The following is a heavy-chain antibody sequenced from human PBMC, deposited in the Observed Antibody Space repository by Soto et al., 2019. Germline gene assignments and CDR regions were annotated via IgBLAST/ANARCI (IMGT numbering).Heavy chain of an antibody. V-gene: IGHV1-18*01. CDR2: ISGNNGKT. J-gene: IGHJ4*02. Sequence: ASVKVSCKASGYMFTNYGINWVRQAPGQGPEWMGWISGNNGKTKYAQKFQNRVSLTTDKSTTTAYMELRSLRSDDTAIYYCVRDHYYDNSGPFDYWGQGTLVTVSS. D-gene: IGHD3-22*01. CDR1: GYMFTNYG. CDR3: VRDHYYDNSGPFDY.